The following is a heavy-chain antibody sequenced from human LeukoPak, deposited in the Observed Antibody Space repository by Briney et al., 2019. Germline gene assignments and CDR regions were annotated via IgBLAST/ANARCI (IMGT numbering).Heavy chain of an antibody. Sequence: GGSLRLSCAASGFTFSTYSMNWVRQAPGKGLEWVSSTTSPVGRMYYADSLKGRITISRDNARSTLYLQMNSLRAEDTAVYYCAKDRLSGYYFDYCGQGTLVTVSS. CDR1: GFTFSTYS. CDR2: TTSPVGRM. D-gene: IGHD2/OR15-2a*01. CDR3: AKDRLSGYYFDY. V-gene: IGHV3-21*01. J-gene: IGHJ4*02.